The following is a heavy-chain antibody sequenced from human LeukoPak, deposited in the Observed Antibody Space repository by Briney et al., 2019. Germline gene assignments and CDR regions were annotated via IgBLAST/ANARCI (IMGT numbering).Heavy chain of an antibody. Sequence: GASVKVSCKASGYIFTDYYMHWVRQAPGQGLEWMGWINPNSGGTNYAQKFQGRVTMTRNTSISTAYMELSRLRSDDTAVYYCARGPNEDFWSGFGNWFDPWGQGTLVTVSS. V-gene: IGHV1-2*02. D-gene: IGHD3-3*01. J-gene: IGHJ5*02. CDR3: ARGPNEDFWSGFGNWFDP. CDR1: GYIFTDYY. CDR2: INPNSGGT.